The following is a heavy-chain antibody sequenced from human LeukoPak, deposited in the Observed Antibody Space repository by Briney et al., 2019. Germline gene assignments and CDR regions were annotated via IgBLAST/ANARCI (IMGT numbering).Heavy chain of an antibody. D-gene: IGHD1-26*01. CDR2: ISSDSKYI. J-gene: IGHJ3*02. CDR1: GFSFSGYS. V-gene: IGHV3-21*01. CDR3: ARGHSESYQRNDAFDI. Sequence: PGGSLRLSCAAAGFSFSGYSINWVRQVPGKGLEWVSSISSDSKYIYYAGSMKGRFTVSRDNARNSLYLQMNSLGAEDTAVYYCARGHSESYQRNDAFDIWGQGTMVTVSS.